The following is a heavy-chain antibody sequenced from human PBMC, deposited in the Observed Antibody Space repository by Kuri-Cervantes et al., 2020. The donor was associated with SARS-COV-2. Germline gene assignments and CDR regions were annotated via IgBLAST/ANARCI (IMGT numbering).Heavy chain of an antibody. CDR1: GATFSRYA. D-gene: IGHD6-19*01. V-gene: IGHV1-69*04. J-gene: IGHJ4*02. CDR2: IIPKVGIV. CDR3: ATNLSVPGGYYFDY. Sequence: SVKVSCKASGATFSRYAISWVRQAPGQGLEWVGRIIPKVGIVNYAHKFQGRVMITADKSTSTNYMELSSLRSEDTAVYYCATNLSVPGGYYFDYWGQGTLVTVSS.